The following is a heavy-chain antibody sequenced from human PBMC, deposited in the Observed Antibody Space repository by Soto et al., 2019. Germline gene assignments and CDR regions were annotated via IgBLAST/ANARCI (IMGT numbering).Heavy chain of an antibody. J-gene: IGHJ5*02. V-gene: IGHV3-43*01. Sequence: GGSLRLSCAASGFTFDDYTMHWVRQAPGKGLEWVSLISWDGGSTYYADSVKGRFTISRDSSKNTLYLQMNSLRAEDTAVYYCAKDVPWFDPWGQGTLVTVSS. CDR2: ISWDGGST. CDR3: AKDVPWFDP. CDR1: GFTFDDYT.